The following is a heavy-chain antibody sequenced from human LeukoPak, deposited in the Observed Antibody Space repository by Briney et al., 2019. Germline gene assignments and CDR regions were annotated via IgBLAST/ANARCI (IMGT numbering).Heavy chain of an antibody. D-gene: IGHD3-22*01. CDR1: GGSISSYY. CDR3: ARSGRNDSSGYYSTNDY. CDR2: IYYSGST. V-gene: IGHV4-59*12. Sequence: PSETLSLTCTVSGGSISSYYWSWIRQPPGKGLEWIGYIYYSGSTNYNPSLKSRVTISVDTSKNQFSLKLSSVTAADTAVYYCARSGRNDSSGYYSTNDYWGQGTLVTVSS. J-gene: IGHJ4*02.